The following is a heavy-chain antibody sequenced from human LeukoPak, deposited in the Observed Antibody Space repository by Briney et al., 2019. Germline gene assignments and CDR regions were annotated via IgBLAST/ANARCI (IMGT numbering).Heavy chain of an antibody. V-gene: IGHV3-23*01. CDR2: ISDSGGST. Sequence: PGGSLRLSCAASGFTFGNYAMNWVRQAPGEGLEWVSSISDSGGSTYYADSVKGRFTISRDNSKNTLFLQMNSLRAEDTAIYYCAKDRALHQFDYWGQGTLVTVSS. CDR3: AKDRALHQFDY. J-gene: IGHJ4*02. CDR1: GFTFGNYA.